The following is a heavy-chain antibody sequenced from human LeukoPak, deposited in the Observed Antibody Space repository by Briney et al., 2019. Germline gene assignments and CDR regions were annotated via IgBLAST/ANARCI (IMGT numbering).Heavy chain of an antibody. V-gene: IGHV4-4*07. CDR3: VREDDYSTPV. D-gene: IGHD4-11*01. CDR1: AGSISSYY. J-gene: IGHJ6*04. CDR2: IYTSGRT. Sequence: ETLSLTCTVSAGSISSYYWSWIRQPAGKGLEWIGRIYTSGRTNYNPYLTRGGTMPVETTKNQFSLQLSSVTAADTAVYYCVREDDYSTPVWAKGTTVTVSS.